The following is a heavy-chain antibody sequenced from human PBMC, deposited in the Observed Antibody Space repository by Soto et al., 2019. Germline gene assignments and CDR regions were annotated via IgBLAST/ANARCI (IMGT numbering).Heavy chain of an antibody. Sequence: QVQLQESGPGLVKPSETLSLTCTVSGGSLSSYYWSWIRQPPGTGLAWIGYIYYSGSTNYNPSLKSRVTRSVDTSKNRFSLKLSSVTAADTAVYYCARAMLSRSWWFYPWVQGTLVTVSS. V-gene: IGHV4-59*01. CDR1: GGSLSSYY. CDR2: IYYSGST. D-gene: IGHD3-10*01. J-gene: IGHJ5*02. CDR3: ARAMLSRSWWFYP.